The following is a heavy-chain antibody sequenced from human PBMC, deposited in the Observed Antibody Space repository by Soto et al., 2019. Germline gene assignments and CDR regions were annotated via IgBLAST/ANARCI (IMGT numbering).Heavy chain of an antibody. CDR3: ARYRYSRSYFFDY. J-gene: IGHJ4*02. V-gene: IGHV4-30-4*01. CDR2: IHYSGST. CDR1: GGSISSGDYY. D-gene: IGHD1-26*01. Sequence: PSETLSLTCTVSGGSISSGDYYWSWIRQPPGKGLEWIAYIHYSGSTYYNPSLKSRVTISVDTSKNQFSLKLSSVTAADTAVYYCARYRYSRSYFFDYWGQGILVTVSS.